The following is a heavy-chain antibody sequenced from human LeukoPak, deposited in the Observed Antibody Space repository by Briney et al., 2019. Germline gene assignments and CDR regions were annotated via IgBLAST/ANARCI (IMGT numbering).Heavy chain of an antibody. J-gene: IGHJ3*02. CDR1: GYTFTGYY. Sequence: ASVKVSCKASGYTFTGYYMHWVRQAPGQGLEWMGWINPNSGGTNYAQKFQGRVTMTRDTSISTAYMELSRLRSDDTAVYYCARRRAGEVNAFDIWGQGTMVTVSS. CDR3: ARRRAGEVNAFDI. CDR2: INPNSGGT. D-gene: IGHD7-27*01. V-gene: IGHV1-2*02.